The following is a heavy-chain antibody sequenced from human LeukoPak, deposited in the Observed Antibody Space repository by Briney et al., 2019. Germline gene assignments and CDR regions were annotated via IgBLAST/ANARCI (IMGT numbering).Heavy chain of an antibody. CDR3: ARHGYYVRAFDI. V-gene: IGHV4-39*01. J-gene: IGHJ3*02. CDR1: GFTFSDHY. D-gene: IGHD2/OR15-2a*01. CDR2: IYYSGST. Sequence: PGGSLRLSCAASGFTFSDHYMDWVRQAPGKGLEWIGSIYYSGSTYYNPSLKSRVTISVDTSKNQFSLKLSSVTAADTAVYYCARHGYYVRAFDIWGQGTMVTVSS.